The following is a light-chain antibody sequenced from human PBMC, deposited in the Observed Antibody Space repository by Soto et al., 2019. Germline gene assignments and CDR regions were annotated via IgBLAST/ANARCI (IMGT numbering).Light chain of an antibody. CDR3: QQYGSTHLT. CDR1: QSVGNNY. Sequence: EIVLTQSPGTLSLSPGERATLSCRASQSVGNNYLVWYQQKPGQPPRFLMYDVSTRATGIPDRFSGSGSGTYFTLTISRLEPEDFAVYYCQQYGSTHLTFGGGTKVEIK. CDR2: DVS. V-gene: IGKV3-20*01. J-gene: IGKJ4*01.